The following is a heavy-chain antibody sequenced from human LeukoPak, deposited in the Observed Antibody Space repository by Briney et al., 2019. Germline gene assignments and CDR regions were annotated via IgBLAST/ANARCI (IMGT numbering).Heavy chain of an antibody. CDR3: ARGRGSSWYYFDS. Sequence: SETLSLTCTVSGGSISSSSYYWGWIRQPPGKGLEWIGSIYYSGSTYYNPSLKSRVTISVDTSKNQFSLKLSSVTAADTAVYYCARGRGSSWYYFDSWGQGTLVTVSS. CDR2: IYYSGST. CDR1: GGSISSSSYY. J-gene: IGHJ4*02. V-gene: IGHV4-39*07. D-gene: IGHD6-13*01.